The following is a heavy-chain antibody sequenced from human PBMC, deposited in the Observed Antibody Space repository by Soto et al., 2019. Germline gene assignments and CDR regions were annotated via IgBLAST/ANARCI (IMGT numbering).Heavy chain of an antibody. D-gene: IGHD2-15*01. V-gene: IGHV3-30*18. CDR3: AKLVIGYCSGNTCDDY. Sequence: VQLLESGGGLIQPGGSLRLSCAASGFTFSYGIHWLRQAPGKGLEWVAYISYDSSNKFYGDSVKGRFSMSRDNSKNTHFLQMNSLRAEDTAVYYCAKLVIGYCSGNTCDDYWGQGTLVAVSS. CDR2: ISYDSSNK. CDR1: GFTFSYG. J-gene: IGHJ4*02.